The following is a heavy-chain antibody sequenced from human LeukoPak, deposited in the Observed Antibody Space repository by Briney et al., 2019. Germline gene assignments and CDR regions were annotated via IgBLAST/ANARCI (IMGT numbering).Heavy chain of an antibody. V-gene: IGHV4-59*01. Sequence: SETLSLTCAVYGGSFSSYYWSWIRQPPGKGLEWIGYIYYSGSTNYNPSLKSRVTISVDTSKNQFSLKLSSVTAADTAVYYCARTTEGGYTYDYFYYYMDVWGKGTTVTISS. J-gene: IGHJ6*03. CDR2: IYYSGST. CDR1: GGSFSSYY. D-gene: IGHD5-18*01. CDR3: ARTTEGGYTYDYFYYYMDV.